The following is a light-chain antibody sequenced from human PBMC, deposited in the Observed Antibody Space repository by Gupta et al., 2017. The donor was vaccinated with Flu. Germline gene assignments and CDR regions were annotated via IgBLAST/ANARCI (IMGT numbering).Light chain of an antibody. CDR1: QSLLHSDGKTY. J-gene: IGKJ4*01. CDR3: MQSIQLP. CDR2: EGY. V-gene: IGKV2D-29*01. Sequence: LSVNTGQPDSISCKSSQSLLHSDGKTYLYWDLQKPVQPPQILIYEGYNRFSGVKDRFSGSGAGTDFTLKSSRGEAEDVGGYDDMQSIQLPFGRATKVEIK.